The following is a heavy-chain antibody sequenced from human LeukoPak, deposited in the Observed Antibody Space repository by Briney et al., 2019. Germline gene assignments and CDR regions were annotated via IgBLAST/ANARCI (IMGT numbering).Heavy chain of an antibody. J-gene: IGHJ4*02. V-gene: IGHV2-70*20. CDR1: GFSLSTSGLC. D-gene: IGHD6-6*01. CDR2: IDWGDEK. CDR3: ARIPEEQLAYYFDY. Sequence: SGPTLANPTQTLTLTCTFSGFSLSTSGLCVSWVRQPPGKALEWLALIDWGDEKYYSTSLKTRLTISMDTSKNQLVLTMSNKDPVDTATYFCARIPEEQLAYYFDYWGPGTPVTVSS.